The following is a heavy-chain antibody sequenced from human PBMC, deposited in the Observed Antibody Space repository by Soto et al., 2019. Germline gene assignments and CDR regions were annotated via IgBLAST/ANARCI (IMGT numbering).Heavy chain of an antibody. Sequence: SVKVSCKASGGTFSSYTISWVRQAPGQGLEWMGRIIPILGIANYAQKFQGRVTITADKSTSTAYMELSSLRSEDTAVYYCARPQDYYGPLAFGYWGQGTLVTVSS. J-gene: IGHJ4*02. CDR1: GGTFSSYT. V-gene: IGHV1-69*02. CDR2: IIPILGIA. CDR3: ARPQDYYGPLAFGY. D-gene: IGHD3-22*01.